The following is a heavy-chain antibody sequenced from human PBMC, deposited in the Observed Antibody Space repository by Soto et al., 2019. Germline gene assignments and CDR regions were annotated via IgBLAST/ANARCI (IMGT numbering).Heavy chain of an antibody. Sequence: TLSLTCTVSGGSISSGGYYWSWIRQHPGKGLEWIGYIYYSGSTYYNPSLKSRVTISVDTSKNQFSLKLSSVTAADTAVYYCARGWGVGCFGRYYDSSGSPAFDIWGQGTMVTVSS. V-gene: IGHV4-31*03. J-gene: IGHJ3*02. D-gene: IGHD3-22*01. CDR3: ARGWGVGCFGRYYDSSGSPAFDI. CDR2: IYYSGST. CDR1: GGSISSGGYY.